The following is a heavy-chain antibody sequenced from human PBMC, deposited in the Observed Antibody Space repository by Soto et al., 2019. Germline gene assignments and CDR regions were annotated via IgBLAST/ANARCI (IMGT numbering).Heavy chain of an antibody. D-gene: IGHD5-12*01. CDR3: ARAVDIVATTALYYYMDV. Sequence: SETLSLTCAVYGGSFSGYYWSWIRQPPGKGLEWIGEINHSGSTNYNPSLKSRVTISVDTSKNQFSLKLSSVTAADTAVYYCARAVDIVATTALYYYMDVWGKGTTVT. CDR2: INHSGST. J-gene: IGHJ6*03. V-gene: IGHV4-34*01. CDR1: GGSFSGYY.